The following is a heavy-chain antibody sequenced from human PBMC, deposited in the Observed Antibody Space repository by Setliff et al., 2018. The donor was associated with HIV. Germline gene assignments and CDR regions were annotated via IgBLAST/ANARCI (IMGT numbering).Heavy chain of an antibody. V-gene: IGHV4-61*09. D-gene: IGHD3-3*01. J-gene: IGHJ5*02. CDR2: IYTSGNSRYT. Sequence: SETLSLTCTVSGASVTNVLYYWSWLRQPAGKGLEWIGHIYTSGNSRYTNYNSSLESRVAISLDTSSNQYSLKPSSVTAADTAVYHCAREREAWSAYDSWGQGTLVTVSS. CDR1: GASVTNVLYY. CDR3: AREREAWSAYDS.